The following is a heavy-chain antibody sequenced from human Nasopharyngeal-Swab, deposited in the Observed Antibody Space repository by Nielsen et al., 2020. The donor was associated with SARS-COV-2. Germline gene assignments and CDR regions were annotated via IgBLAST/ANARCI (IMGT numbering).Heavy chain of an antibody. CDR1: GFPFSRYW. V-gene: IGHV3-7*01. J-gene: IGHJ3*02. CDR2: INQDGSDI. Sequence: GGSLRLSCAASGFPFSRYWMSWVRRAPGKGLEWVATINQDGSDIGYVDSVAGRFTISRDNAKNSLYLQMNSLRVEDTAVYYCARVLLRALGKFGEGYAFDTWGQGTMVTVSS. CDR3: ARVLLRALGKFGEGYAFDT. D-gene: IGHD3-10*01.